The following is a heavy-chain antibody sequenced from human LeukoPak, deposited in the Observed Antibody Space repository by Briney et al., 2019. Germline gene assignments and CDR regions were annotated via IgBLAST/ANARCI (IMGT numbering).Heavy chain of an antibody. D-gene: IGHD2-2*02. CDR3: ARDRVVVVPAAISYYYYYYGMDV. CDR2: ISSGSTI. V-gene: IGHV3-11*01. CDR1: GFTFSDYY. Sequence: GGSLRLSCAASGFTFSDYYMSWIRQAPGKGLEWVSYISSGSTIYYADSVKGRFTISRDNAKNSLYLQMNSLRAEDTAVYYCARDRVVVVPAAISYYYYYYGMDVWGQGTTVTVSS. J-gene: IGHJ6*02.